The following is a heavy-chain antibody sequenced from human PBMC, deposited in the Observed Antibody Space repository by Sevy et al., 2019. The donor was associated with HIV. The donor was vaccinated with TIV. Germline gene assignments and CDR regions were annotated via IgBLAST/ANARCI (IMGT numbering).Heavy chain of an antibody. CDR3: VRIRFQTRAFDS. CDR2: IDPISAGT. CDR1: GYTFTGHY. D-gene: IGHD3-10*01. J-gene: IGHJ4*02. V-gene: IGHV1-2*02. Sequence: ASVKVSCKASGYTFTGHYLHWVRQAPGRGLEWMGWIDPISAGTNYAQKFKGRVTMARDTSISTAYMELSRLRFDDTAMYYCVRIRFQTRAFDSWGQGTLVTVSS.